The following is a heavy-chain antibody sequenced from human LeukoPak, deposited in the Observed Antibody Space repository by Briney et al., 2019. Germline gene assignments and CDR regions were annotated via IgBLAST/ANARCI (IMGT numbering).Heavy chain of an antibody. CDR2: INHSGST. CDR3: ARGYRWARPFDI. V-gene: IGHV4-34*01. D-gene: IGHD2-2*02. Sequence: PSETLSLTCAVYGGSFSGYYWSWIRQPPGKGLEWIGEINHSGSTNYNPSLKSRVTISVDTSKNQFSLKLSSVTAADTAVYYCARGYRWARPFDIWGQGTMVTVSS. J-gene: IGHJ3*02. CDR1: GGSFSGYY.